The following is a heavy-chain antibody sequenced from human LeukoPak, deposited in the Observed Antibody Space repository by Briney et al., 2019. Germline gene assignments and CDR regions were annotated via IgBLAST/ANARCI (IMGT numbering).Heavy chain of an antibody. CDR1: GGSFSGYY. CDR3: ARALPRAFYYDSSGAPFDY. CDR2: INHSGST. V-gene: IGHV4-34*01. J-gene: IGHJ4*02. D-gene: IGHD3-22*01. Sequence: SETLSLTCAVYGGSFSGYYWSWIRQPPGKGLEWIGEINHSGSTNYNPSLKSRVTMSVDTSKNQFSLKLSSVTAADTAVYYCARALPRAFYYDSSGAPFDYWGQGTLVTVSS.